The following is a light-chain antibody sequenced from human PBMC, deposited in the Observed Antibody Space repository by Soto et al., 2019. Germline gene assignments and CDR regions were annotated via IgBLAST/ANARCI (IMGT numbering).Light chain of an antibody. Sequence: QSVLTQPASVSGSPGQSITISCTGTSSEVGGYNYVSWYQHHPGKAPKLIIYDVSNRPSGVSIRFSGSKSDNTASLTISGLQPEDEADYHCSSYTTSNTRQIVFGTGTKVTGL. CDR3: SSYTTSNTRQIV. V-gene: IGLV2-14*03. CDR1: SSEVGGYNY. CDR2: DVS. J-gene: IGLJ1*01.